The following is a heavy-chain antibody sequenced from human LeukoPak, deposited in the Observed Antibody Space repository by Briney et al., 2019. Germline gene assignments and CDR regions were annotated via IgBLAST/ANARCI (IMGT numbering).Heavy chain of an antibody. CDR1: GFTVNSNY. CDR3: ARKLAAAGSFDY. Sequence: GGSLRLSCAASGFTVNSNYMSWVRQAPGKGLEWVSAISSTGGTAYYADSVKGRFTISRDNAKNSLYLQMNSLRAEDTAVYYCARKLAAAGSFDYWGQGTLVTVSS. CDR2: ISSTGGTA. J-gene: IGHJ4*02. V-gene: IGHV3-66*01. D-gene: IGHD6-13*01.